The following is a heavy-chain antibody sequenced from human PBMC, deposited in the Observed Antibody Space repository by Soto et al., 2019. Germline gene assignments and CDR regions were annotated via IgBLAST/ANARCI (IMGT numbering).Heavy chain of an antibody. V-gene: IGHV1-18*01. CDR2: ISANNGNT. D-gene: IGHD2-15*01. Sequence: ASVKVSCKASGYTFTSYGISLVRQAPGQGLEWMGWISANNGNTNDAQKLQSRVTMTTDTSTSTDYMELRSLRSDDTAIYCCARGSDRGSSFSSWFEPWGQGALVTVSS. CDR1: GYTFTSYG. J-gene: IGHJ5*02. CDR3: ARGSDRGSSFSSWFEP.